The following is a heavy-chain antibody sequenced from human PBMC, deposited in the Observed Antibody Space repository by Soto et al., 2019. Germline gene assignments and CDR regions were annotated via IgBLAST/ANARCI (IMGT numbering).Heavy chain of an antibody. J-gene: IGHJ4*02. CDR2: ISAYNGNT. CDR3: ARAFGSELSDPGAVFDS. V-gene: IGHV1-18*01. Sequence: GASVKVSCKASGYIFTSYGISWVRQAPGQGLEWMGWISAYNGNTKYAQNLQGRVTLTTDTSTYTAYMELRSLQSDDTAVYYCARAFGSELSDPGAVFDSWGQGALVTVSS. D-gene: IGHD3-3*01. CDR1: GYIFTSYG.